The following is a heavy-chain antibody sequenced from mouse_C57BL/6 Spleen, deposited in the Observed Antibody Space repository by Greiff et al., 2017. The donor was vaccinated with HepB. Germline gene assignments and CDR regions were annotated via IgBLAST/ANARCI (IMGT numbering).Heavy chain of an antibody. Sequence: QVQLQQPGAELVKPGASVKLSCKASGYTFTSYWMHWVKQRPGRGLEWIGWIDPNSGGTKYNEKFKSKATLTVDKPSSTAYMQLSSLTSEDAAVYYCANDYDGAWFAYWGQRTLVTVSA. CDR3: ANDYDGAWFAY. CDR1: GYTFTSYW. D-gene: IGHD2-4*01. J-gene: IGHJ3*01. CDR2: IDPNSGGT. V-gene: IGHV1-72*01.